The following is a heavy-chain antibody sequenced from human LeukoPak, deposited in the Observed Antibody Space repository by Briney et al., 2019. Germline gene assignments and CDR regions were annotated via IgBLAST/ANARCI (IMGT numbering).Heavy chain of an antibody. CDR2: INHSGST. D-gene: IGHD6-19*01. V-gene: IGHV4-39*07. Sequence: PSETLSLTCTVSGGSISSGTYYWNWIRQPPGKGLEWIGEINHSGSTNYNPSLKSRVTISVDTSQKQFSLKLSSVTAADTAVYYCARDRGIAVAGPWGQGTLVTVSS. CDR1: GGSISSGTYY. CDR3: ARDRGIAVAGP. J-gene: IGHJ5*02.